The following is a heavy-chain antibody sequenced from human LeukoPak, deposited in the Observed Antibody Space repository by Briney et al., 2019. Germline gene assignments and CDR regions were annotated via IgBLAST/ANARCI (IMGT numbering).Heavy chain of an antibody. CDR2: ISSSGSTI. J-gene: IGHJ4*02. CDR1: GFTFSSYE. Sequence: PGGSLRLSCAASGFTFSSYEMNWVRQAPGKGLEWVSYISSSGSTIYYADSVKGRFTISRDNAKNSLYLQTDSLRAEDTAVYYCAREGGYDTLDYWGQGTLVTVSS. CDR3: AREGGYDTLDY. D-gene: IGHD3-22*01. V-gene: IGHV3-48*03.